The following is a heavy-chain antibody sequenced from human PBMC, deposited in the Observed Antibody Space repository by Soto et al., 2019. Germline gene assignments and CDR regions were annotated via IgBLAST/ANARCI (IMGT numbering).Heavy chain of an antibody. CDR2: IIPIFGPA. J-gene: IGHJ6*02. Sequence: QVQLVQSGAEVKKPGSSVKVSCKASGGTFSSYAISWVRQAPGQGLEWMGGIIPIFGPADDAQKFQGRVTITADESTSRDYMELSSLRSEDTAVYYCASPCGGDCYSRSPPYYSDGMGVWGQGTTVTVSS. CDR1: GGTFSSYA. CDR3: ASPCGGDCYSRSPPYYSDGMGV. V-gene: IGHV1-69*12. D-gene: IGHD2-21*02.